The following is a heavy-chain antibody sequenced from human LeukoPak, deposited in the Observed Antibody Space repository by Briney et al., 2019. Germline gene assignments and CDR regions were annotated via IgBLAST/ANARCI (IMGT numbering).Heavy chain of an antibody. V-gene: IGHV3-21*01. CDR3: ARAAAVSTVLDY. CDR1: GFTFSSYS. J-gene: IGHJ4*02. CDR2: ISSSSSYI. D-gene: IGHD4-17*01. Sequence: PGGSLRLSCAASGFTFSSYSMNWVRQAPGKGLEWVSSISSSSSYIYYADSVKGRFTISRDNAKNSLYLQMNSLRAEDTAVYYCARAAAVSTVLDYWGQGTLVTVSS.